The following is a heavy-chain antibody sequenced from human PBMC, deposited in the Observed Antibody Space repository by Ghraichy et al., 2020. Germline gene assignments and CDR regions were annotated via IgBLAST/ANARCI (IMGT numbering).Heavy chain of an antibody. D-gene: IGHD3-9*01. Sequence: GPTLVKPTQTLTLTCTFSGFSLSTSGVGVGWIRQPPRKALEWLALIYWDDDNLYSPSLKSRLTITKDTSKNQVVLTMTNMDPVDTATYYCAHSRSYDILTSYCEGFDPWGQGTLVTVSS. CDR2: IYWDDDN. CDR1: GFSLSTSGVG. V-gene: IGHV2-5*02. CDR3: AHSRSYDILTSYCEGFDP. J-gene: IGHJ5*02.